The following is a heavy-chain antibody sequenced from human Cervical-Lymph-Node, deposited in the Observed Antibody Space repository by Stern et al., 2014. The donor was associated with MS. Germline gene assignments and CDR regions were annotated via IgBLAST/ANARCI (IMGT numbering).Heavy chain of an antibody. Sequence: VQLVESGAAVKQPGSSVKVSCRTSGGTFSNSAFSWIRQAPGQGLEWVGAISPSIGTATYAERFQGRVTISAHESTNTAYMELSSLRSEDTAVYCGATSAGFYSAMDVWGPGTTVAVSS. CDR3: ATSAGFYSAMDV. CDR1: GGTFSNSA. V-gene: IGHV1-69*01. D-gene: IGHD2-21*01. CDR2: ISPSIGTA. J-gene: IGHJ6*02.